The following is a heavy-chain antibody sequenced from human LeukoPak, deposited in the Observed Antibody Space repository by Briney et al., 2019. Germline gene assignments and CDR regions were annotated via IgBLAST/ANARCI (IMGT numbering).Heavy chain of an antibody. Sequence: GGSLRLSCAASGFTVSSNYMSWVRQAPGKGLEWVSVIYSGGSTYYADSVKGRFTISRDNSKNTLYLQMNSLRAEDTAVYYCARVDGSGSYFYYYYGMDVWGQGTTVTASS. D-gene: IGHD3-10*01. CDR1: GFTVSSNY. J-gene: IGHJ6*02. CDR2: IYSGGST. CDR3: ARVDGSGSYFYYYYGMDV. V-gene: IGHV3-53*01.